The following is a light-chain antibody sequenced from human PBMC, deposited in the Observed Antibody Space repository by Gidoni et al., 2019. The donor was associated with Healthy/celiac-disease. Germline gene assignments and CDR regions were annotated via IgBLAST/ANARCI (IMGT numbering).Light chain of an antibody. CDR2: GAS. CDR3: QQYGSSPL. J-gene: IGKJ3*01. V-gene: IGKV3-20*01. Sequence: RAPGTLSFTPGESATLSCRASQSVSSSYLAWYQQKPGQAPRLLIYGASSRATGIPDRFSGSGSGTDFTLTISRLEPEDFAVYYCQQYGSSPLFGPGTKVDIK. CDR1: QSVSSSY.